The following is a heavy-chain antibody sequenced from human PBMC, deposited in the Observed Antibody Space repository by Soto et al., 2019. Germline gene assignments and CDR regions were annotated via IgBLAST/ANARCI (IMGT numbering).Heavy chain of an antibody. CDR1: GFTFSSYG. CDR2: IWYDGSNK. Sequence: QVQLVESGGGVVQPGRSLRLSCAASGFTFSSYGMHWVRQAPGKGLEWVAVIWYDGSNKYYADSVRGRFTISRDNSKNTLYLQINSLRAEDTAVYYCARESVLRFLEWLSYGMDVWGQGTTVTVSS. CDR3: ARESVLRFLEWLSYGMDV. V-gene: IGHV3-33*01. D-gene: IGHD3-3*01. J-gene: IGHJ6*02.